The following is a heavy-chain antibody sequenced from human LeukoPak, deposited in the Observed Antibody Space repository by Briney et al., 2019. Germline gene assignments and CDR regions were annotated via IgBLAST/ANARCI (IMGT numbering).Heavy chain of an antibody. Sequence: SSETLSLTCTVSGGSISSYYWSWVRQPPGKGLEWIGYIYYSGSTNNNPSLKSRVTISVDTSKNQFSLKLSSVTAADTAVYYCARAPLSTDSSGYCLVGFDYWGQGTLVTVSS. V-gene: IGHV4-59*01. CDR2: IYYSGST. CDR1: GGSISSYY. J-gene: IGHJ4*02. D-gene: IGHD3-22*01. CDR3: ARAPLSTDSSGYCLVGFDY.